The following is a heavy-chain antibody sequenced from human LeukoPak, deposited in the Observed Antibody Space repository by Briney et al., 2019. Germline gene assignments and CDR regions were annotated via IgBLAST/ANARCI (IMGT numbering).Heavy chain of an antibody. Sequence: SETLSLTCTVSGGSISSSSYYWGWIRQPPGKGLEWIGSIYYSGSTYYNPSLKSRVTISVDTSKNQFSLKLSSVTAADTAVYYCARDRSKTFDYWGQGTLVTVSS. CDR1: GGSISSSSYY. D-gene: IGHD3-10*01. V-gene: IGHV4-39*02. CDR2: IYYSGST. J-gene: IGHJ4*02. CDR3: ARDRSKTFDY.